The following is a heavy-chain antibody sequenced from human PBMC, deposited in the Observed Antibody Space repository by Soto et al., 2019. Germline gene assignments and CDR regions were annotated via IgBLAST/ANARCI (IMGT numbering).Heavy chain of an antibody. CDR2: IIPIFGTP. Sequence: SSVKVSCKASGGTFTNYAFNWVRQAPGRGLEWMGGIIPIFGTPDYAQKFQGRVTITADESTRTACMELSSMRSEDTVVYYCARERSVGYCITTTCPKPFYYYAMDVWGQGTTVTVSS. CDR3: ARERSVGYCITTTCPKPFYYYAMDV. V-gene: IGHV1-69*13. CDR1: GGTFTNYA. D-gene: IGHD2-2*01. J-gene: IGHJ6*02.